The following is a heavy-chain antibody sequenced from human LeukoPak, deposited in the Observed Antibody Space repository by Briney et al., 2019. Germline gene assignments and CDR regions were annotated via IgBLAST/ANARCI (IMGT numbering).Heavy chain of an antibody. CDR2: ISAYNGNT. D-gene: IGHD5-24*01. J-gene: IGHJ5*02. Sequence: GASVKVSCKASGYTFTSYGISWVRQAPGQGLEWMGWISAYNGNTNYAQKFQGRVTMTRDTSISTAYMELSRLRSDDTAVYYCARDLGYRRKENWFDPWGQGTLVTVSS. CDR1: GYTFTSYG. V-gene: IGHV1-18*01. CDR3: ARDLGYRRKENWFDP.